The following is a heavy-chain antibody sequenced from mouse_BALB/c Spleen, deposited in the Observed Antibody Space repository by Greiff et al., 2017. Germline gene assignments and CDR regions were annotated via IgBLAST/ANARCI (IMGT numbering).Heavy chain of an antibody. CDR3: ARSGSSGAY. CDR1: GYTFTSYW. V-gene: IGHV1-87*01. CDR2: IYPGDGDT. Sequence: VQLQQSGAELARPGASVKLSCKASGYTFTSYWMQWVKQRPGQGLEWIGAIYPGDGDTRYTQKFKGKATLTADKSSSTAYMQLSSLASEDSAVYYCARSGSSGAYWGQGTLVTVSA. J-gene: IGHJ3*01. D-gene: IGHD1-1*01.